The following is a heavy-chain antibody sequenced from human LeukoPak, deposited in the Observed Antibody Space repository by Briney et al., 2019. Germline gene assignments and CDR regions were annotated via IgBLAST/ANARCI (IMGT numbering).Heavy chain of an antibody. CDR3: ARGYSSGWYGAGVLGY. V-gene: IGHV3-23*01. CDR1: GFTFSSYA. CDR2: ISGSGGST. Sequence: PGASLRLSCAASGFTFSSYAMSWVRQAPGKGLEWVSAISGSGGSTYYADSVKGRFTISRDNSKNTLYLQMNSLRAEDTAVYYCARGYSSGWYGAGVLGYWGQGTLVTVSS. D-gene: IGHD6-19*01. J-gene: IGHJ4*02.